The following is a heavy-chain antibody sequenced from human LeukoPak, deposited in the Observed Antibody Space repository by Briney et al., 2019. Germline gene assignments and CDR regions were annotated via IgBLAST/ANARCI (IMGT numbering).Heavy chain of an antibody. CDR3: ARYYCSSTSCYEGWFDP. V-gene: IGHV4-59*01. CDR1: GGSISSYY. CDR2: IYYSGST. D-gene: IGHD2-2*01. Sequence: SETLSLTCTVSGGSISSYYWSWIRQPPGKGLEWIGYIYYSGSTNYNPSLKSRVTISVDTPKNQFSLKLSSVTAADTAVYYCARYYCSSTSCYEGWFDPWGQGTLVTVSS. J-gene: IGHJ5*02.